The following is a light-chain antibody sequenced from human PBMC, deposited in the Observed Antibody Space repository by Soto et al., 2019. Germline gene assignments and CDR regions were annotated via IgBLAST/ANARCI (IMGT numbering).Light chain of an antibody. CDR1: QGIIDY. CDR2: AAS. J-gene: IGKJ1*01. Sequence: DIQMTQSPSSLSASVGDRVTITCRASQGIIDYLAWYQQKPGKAPKLLIYAASTLQSGVPSRFSGSGAGTDFTLTISSLQPEDVATNYFQKYNSAPRTFGPGTKVEIK. CDR3: QKYNSAPRT. V-gene: IGKV1-27*01.